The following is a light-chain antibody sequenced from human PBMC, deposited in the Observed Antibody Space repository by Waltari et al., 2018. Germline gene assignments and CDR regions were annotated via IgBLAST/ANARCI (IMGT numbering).Light chain of an antibody. CDR3: AAWDDSLNGRWV. J-gene: IGLJ3*02. CDR1: ASNIGNNV. V-gene: IGLV1-44*01. Sequence: QSVLTQPPSASGTPGQGVTISCSGGASNIGNNVVNWYQQVPGKAPKRLIYRSDLRPAGVPDRCSGSKSGTSASLAISGLQSEDEADYYCAAWDDSLNGRWVFGGGTKVTVL. CDR2: RSD.